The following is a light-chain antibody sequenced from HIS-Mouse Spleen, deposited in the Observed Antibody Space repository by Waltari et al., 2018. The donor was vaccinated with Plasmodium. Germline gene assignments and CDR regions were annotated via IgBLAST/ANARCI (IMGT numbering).Light chain of an antibody. Sequence: SDELTQATSVSVSTGQTARNTWSGGELPKKSAYWYQQKAGQAPVLGIYEDSKRHFGMAEICSGSSTGTMSIYTINGAQVEDEADYYCYSTSSSGNHRVFGGGTKLTVL. CDR2: EDS. CDR3: YSTSSSGNHRV. J-gene: IGLJ3*02. CDR1: ELPKKS. V-gene: IGLV3-10*01.